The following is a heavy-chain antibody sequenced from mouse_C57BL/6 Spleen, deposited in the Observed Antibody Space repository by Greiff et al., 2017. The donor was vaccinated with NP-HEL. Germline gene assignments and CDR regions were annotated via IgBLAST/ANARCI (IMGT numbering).Heavy chain of an antibody. CDR1: GYTFASYW. J-gene: IGHJ2*01. Sequence: VQLQQPGAELVKPGASVKLSCKASGYTFASYWMQWVKQRPGQGLEWIGEIDPSDSYTNYNQKFKGKATLTVDTSSSTAYMQLSSLTSEDSAVYYCAANVDYWGQGTTLTVSS. CDR2: IDPSDSYT. V-gene: IGHV1-50*01. D-gene: IGHD4-1*01. CDR3: AANVDY.